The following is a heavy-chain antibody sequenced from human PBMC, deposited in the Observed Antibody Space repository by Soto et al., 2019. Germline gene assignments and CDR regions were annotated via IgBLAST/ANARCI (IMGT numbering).Heavy chain of an antibody. D-gene: IGHD2-2*01. CDR2: ISSSGSTI. Sequence: GGSLRLSCAASGFTFSDYYMSWIRQAPGKGLEWVSYISSSGSTIYYADSVKGRFTISRDNAKNSLYLQMNSLRAEDTAVYYCARGIYCSSTSCLPFDYWGQGTLVTVS. CDR1: GFTFSDYY. J-gene: IGHJ4*02. V-gene: IGHV3-11*01. CDR3: ARGIYCSSTSCLPFDY.